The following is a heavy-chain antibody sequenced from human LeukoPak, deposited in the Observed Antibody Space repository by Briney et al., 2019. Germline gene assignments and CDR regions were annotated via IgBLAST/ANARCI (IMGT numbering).Heavy chain of an antibody. Sequence: GGSLRLSCAASGFTFSSYERSWVRQAPGKGLEWVSYISSSGSTIYYADSVKGRFTISRDNAKNSLYLQTNSPRAEDTSVYYCARDSRSRTRCIAVPDFIYVGAVWGQGTTVTVSS. CDR2: ISSSGSTI. CDR3: ARDSRSRTRCIAVPDFIYVGAV. J-gene: IGHJ6*02. D-gene: IGHD6-19*01. V-gene: IGHV3-48*03. CDR1: GFTFSSYE.